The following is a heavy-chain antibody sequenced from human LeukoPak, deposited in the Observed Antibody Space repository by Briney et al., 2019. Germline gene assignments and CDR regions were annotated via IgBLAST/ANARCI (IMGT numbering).Heavy chain of an antibody. J-gene: IGHJ6*02. V-gene: IGHV3-23*01. Sequence: GGSLRLSCAASGFTFSSSAMSWVRQAPGKGLEWVSAISNNGGYTYYADSVQGRFTISRDNSKSTLCLQMNSLRAEDTAVYYCARDASPGDIVVVPAAVLYGMDVWGQGTTVTVSS. CDR2: ISNNGGYT. CDR1: GFTFSSSA. CDR3: ARDASPGDIVVVPAAVLYGMDV. D-gene: IGHD2-2*01.